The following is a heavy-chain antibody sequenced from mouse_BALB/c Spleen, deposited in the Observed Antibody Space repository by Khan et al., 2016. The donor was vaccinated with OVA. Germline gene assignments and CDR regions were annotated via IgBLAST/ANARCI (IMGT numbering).Heavy chain of an antibody. J-gene: IGHJ2*01. CDR1: GYPITSDYA. CDR2: ISYSGRT. D-gene: IGHD1-1*01. CDR3: ARSVTITTVVATDFDY. Sequence: EVQLQESGPGLVKPSQSLSLTCTVTGYPITSDYAWNWIRQFPGNKLEWMGYISYSGRTSYNPSLKSRISITRDTSKNQFFLQLNSVTTEDTATYYCARSVTITTVVATDFDYWGQGTTRTVSS. V-gene: IGHV3-2*02.